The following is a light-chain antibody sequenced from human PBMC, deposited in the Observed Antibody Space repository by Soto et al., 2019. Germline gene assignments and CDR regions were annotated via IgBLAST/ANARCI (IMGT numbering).Light chain of an antibody. CDR2: EAS. Sequence: DIQMTQSPSTLSTSVGDRVTITCRASQSISSLLAWYQQKPGKVPKVLIYEASALQTGVPSRFSGSGSGTEFTLTISSLQPDDFATYFCQQYYIYPFTFGQGTKLEI. CDR3: QQYYIYPFT. CDR1: QSISSL. J-gene: IGKJ2*01. V-gene: IGKV1-5*03.